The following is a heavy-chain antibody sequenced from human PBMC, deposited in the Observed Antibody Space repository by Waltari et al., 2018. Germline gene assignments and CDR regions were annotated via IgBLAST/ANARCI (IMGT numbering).Heavy chain of an antibody. V-gene: IGHV4-4*02. Sequence: QLQLHESGPGLVKPSGTLSLTCVVSGDSMSSPYWWSWVRQPPGKGLEWIGQVYGGGKTNYNPSFASRVTVALDTYNKQFSLTVTSATAADTAVYYCARDRGRGLYLDSWGPGLLVTVSP. J-gene: IGHJ4*02. D-gene: IGHD5-12*01. CDR1: GDSMSSPYW. CDR3: ARDRGRGLYLDS. CDR2: VYGGGKT.